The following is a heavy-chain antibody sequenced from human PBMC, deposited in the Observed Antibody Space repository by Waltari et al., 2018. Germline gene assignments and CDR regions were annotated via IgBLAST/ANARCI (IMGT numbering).Heavy chain of an antibody. CDR3: VRAVTTVTMGGGRFWNYYGMDV. CDR1: GFTFSSYN. D-gene: IGHD4-17*01. CDR2: ISRDNYPI. V-gene: IGHV3-48*02. Sequence: VQPGGSLRLSCAASGFTFSSYNMHWVRQAPGKGLEWLSYISRDNYPIHYADSVKGRFSISRDNAKKTLYLQMNSLTNEDTAVYYCVRAVTTVTMGGGRFWNYYGMDVWGQGTTVTVSS. J-gene: IGHJ6*02.